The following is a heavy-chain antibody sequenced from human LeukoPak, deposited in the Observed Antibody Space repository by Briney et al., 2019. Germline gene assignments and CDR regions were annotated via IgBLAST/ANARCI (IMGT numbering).Heavy chain of an antibody. CDR2: IYTSGST. J-gene: IGHJ4*02. V-gene: IGHV4-61*02. D-gene: IGHD2-2*01. CDR3: ARQASHLDY. CDR1: GGSISSGSYY. Sequence: SETLSLTCTVSGGSISSGSYYWSWIRQPAGKGLEWIGRIYTSGSTNYNPSLKSRVTISVDTSKNQFSLKLSSVTAADAAVYYCARQASHLDYWGQGTLVTGSS.